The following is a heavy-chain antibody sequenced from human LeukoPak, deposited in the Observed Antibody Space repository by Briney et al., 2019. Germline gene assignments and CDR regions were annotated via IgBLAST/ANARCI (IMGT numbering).Heavy chain of an antibody. CDR3: AKDGERFLEWSPPLGY. Sequence: GGSLRLSCAASGFTFATYTMHWLRQTPGKGLEWVALISFDGRNILYADSVQGRFTISRDIPKNTLYLQMNSLRPEDTAVYYCAKDGERFLEWSPPLGYWGQGTLVTVSS. D-gene: IGHD3-3*01. CDR2: ISFDGRNI. V-gene: IGHV3-30*04. J-gene: IGHJ4*02. CDR1: GFTFATYT.